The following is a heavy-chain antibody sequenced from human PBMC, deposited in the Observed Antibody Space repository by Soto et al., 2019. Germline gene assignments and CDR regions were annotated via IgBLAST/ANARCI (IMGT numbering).Heavy chain of an antibody. V-gene: IGHV4-31*03. CDR3: ARLRIATNNYKWFDP. CDR1: GAALNSGNYY. CDR2: IYVTGAV. J-gene: IGHJ5*02. D-gene: IGHD2-21*01. Sequence: QVRLQESGPRLVKPSETLSLTCSVSGAALNSGNYYWSWISQVPGKGLEWIGHIYVTGAVDYNPSLRDRITISQDTSERQSSLNQRLVTAADTAVYYCARLRIATNNYKWFDPWGQGTLVTVSS.